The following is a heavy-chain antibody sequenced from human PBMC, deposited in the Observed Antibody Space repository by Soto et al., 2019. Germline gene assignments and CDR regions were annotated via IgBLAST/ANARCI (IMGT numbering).Heavy chain of an antibody. V-gene: IGHV3-7*03. Sequence: GGSLRLSCAASGFTFSSYWMSWVRQAPGKGLEWVANIEPDGSEKYYVDSVKGRFTISRDNAKHSLYLQMNSLRAEDTAVYYCERDAAVAGYFDYWGQGTLVTVSS. J-gene: IGHJ4*02. CDR3: ERDAAVAGYFDY. CDR1: GFTFSSYW. D-gene: IGHD6-19*01. CDR2: IEPDGSEK.